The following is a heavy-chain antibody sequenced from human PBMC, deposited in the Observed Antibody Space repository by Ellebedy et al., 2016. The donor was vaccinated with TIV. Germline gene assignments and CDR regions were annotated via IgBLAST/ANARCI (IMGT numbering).Heavy chain of an antibody. CDR2: FRHHDDSK. CDR3: AKEPYELGRGLDY. CDR1: GFSFRTFD. D-gene: IGHD7-27*01. Sequence: GGSLRLXCAASGFSFRTFDMSWVRQAPGKGLEWVSVFRHHDDSKHYGDSVKGRFTISRDTSKNILFLQMNSLRVEDTAVYYCAKEPYELGRGLDYWGQGTLVTVSS. V-gene: IGHV3-23*01. J-gene: IGHJ4*02.